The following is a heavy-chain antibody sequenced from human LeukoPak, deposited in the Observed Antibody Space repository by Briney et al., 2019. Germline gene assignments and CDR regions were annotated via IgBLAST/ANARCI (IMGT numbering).Heavy chain of an antibody. J-gene: IGHJ4*02. V-gene: IGHV4-39*01. CDR2: IYYSGST. CDR1: GGSISSSSYY. D-gene: IGHD3-10*01. Sequence: SETLSLTCTVSGGSISSSSYYWGWIRQPPGKGLEWIGSIYYSGSTYYNPSLKGRVTISVDTSKNQFSLKLSSVTAADTAVYYCARQGGDKPLDYWGQGTLVTVSS. CDR3: ARQGGDKPLDY.